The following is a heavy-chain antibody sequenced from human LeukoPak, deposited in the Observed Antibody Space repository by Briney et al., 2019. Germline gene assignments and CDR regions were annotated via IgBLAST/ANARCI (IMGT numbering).Heavy chain of an antibody. Sequence: GGSLRLSCAASEFTFSTYAMSWVRQAPGKGPEWVSAISGSGGSTYYADSVKGRFTISRDNSKNTLYLQMNSLRAEDTAVYYCARPVGAAQGELDYWGQGTLVTVSS. D-gene: IGHD1-26*01. CDR3: ARPVGAAQGELDY. V-gene: IGHV3-23*01. CDR1: EFTFSTYA. CDR2: ISGSGGST. J-gene: IGHJ4*02.